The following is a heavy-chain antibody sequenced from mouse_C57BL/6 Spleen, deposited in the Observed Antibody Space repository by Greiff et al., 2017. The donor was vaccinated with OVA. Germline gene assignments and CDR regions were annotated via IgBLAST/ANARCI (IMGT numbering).Heavy chain of an antibody. D-gene: IGHD1-1*01. Sequence: QVQLQQSGAELVRPGASVTLSCKASGSTFTDYEMHWVKQTPVHGLEWIGAIDPETGGTAYNQKFKGKAILTADKSSSTAYMELRSLTSEDSAVYYCTREDYGSSCDYWGQGTTLTVSS. CDR1: GSTFTDYE. J-gene: IGHJ2*01. V-gene: IGHV1-15*01. CDR2: IDPETGGT. CDR3: TREDYGSSCDY.